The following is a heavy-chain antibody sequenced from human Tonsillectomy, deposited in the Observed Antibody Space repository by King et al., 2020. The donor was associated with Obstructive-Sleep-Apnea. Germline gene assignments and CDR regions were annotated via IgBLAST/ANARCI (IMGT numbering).Heavy chain of an antibody. CDR3: VRLQYSTGWYLEY. CDR1: GYRLSTYW. CDR2: IYPGDSDT. Sequence: VQLVESETEVKKPGESLKISCPDSGYRLSTYWIGWVRQMPGKGLEWMGIIYPGDSDTRYSPSFQGQVTISGDKSMNTAYLQWSSLKASDTAMYYCVRLQYSTGWYLEYWGQGTQVTVSS. J-gene: IGHJ4*02. V-gene: IGHV5-51*01. D-gene: IGHD6-19*01.